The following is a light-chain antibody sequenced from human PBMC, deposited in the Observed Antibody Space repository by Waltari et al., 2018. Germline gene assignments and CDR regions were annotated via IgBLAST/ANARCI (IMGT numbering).Light chain of an antibody. J-gene: IGKJ2*01. V-gene: IGKV1-5*03. Sequence: DIQMTQSPSTLSASIGDRVTITCRASQRITIWLAWYQQKPGKAPKLLIYKASTLEGGVPSRFSGSWSGTEFTLTISSLQPDDFATYHCQQYNSYPYTFGQGTKLEIK. CDR3: QQYNSYPYT. CDR1: QRITIW. CDR2: KAS.